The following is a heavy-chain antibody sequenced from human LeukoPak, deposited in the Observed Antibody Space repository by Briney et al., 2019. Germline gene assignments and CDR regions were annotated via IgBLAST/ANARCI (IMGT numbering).Heavy chain of an antibody. J-gene: IGHJ3*01. Sequence: GGSLRLSCAASGFSFSIYSMNWVRQAPGKGLEWVSSIGGSSSSLYYAESVKGRFTISRDNARNSLYLQMNSLRAEDTAVYYCAKEAGQDYGALDAFDVWGQGTMVTVSS. CDR3: AKEAGQDYGALDAFDV. CDR1: GFSFSIYS. V-gene: IGHV3-21*01. D-gene: IGHD4-17*01. CDR2: IGGSSSSL.